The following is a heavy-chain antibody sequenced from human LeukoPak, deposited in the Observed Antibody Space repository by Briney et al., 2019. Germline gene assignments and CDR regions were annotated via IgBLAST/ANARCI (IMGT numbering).Heavy chain of an antibody. J-gene: IGHJ3*02. CDR1: GFTFSSYS. CDR2: IKQDGSEK. V-gene: IGHV3-7*01. D-gene: IGHD1-7*01. Sequence: PGGSLRLSCAASGFTFSSYSMNWVRQAPGKGLEWVANIKQDGSEKYYVDSVKGRFTISRDNAKNSLYLQMNSLRAEDTAVYYCARLWSQRWNYVSYAFDIWGQGTMVTVSS. CDR3: ARLWSQRWNYVSYAFDI.